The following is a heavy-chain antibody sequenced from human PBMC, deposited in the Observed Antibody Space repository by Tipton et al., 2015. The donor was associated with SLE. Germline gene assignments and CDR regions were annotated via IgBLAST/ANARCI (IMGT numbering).Heavy chain of an antibody. J-gene: IGHJ4*02. D-gene: IGHD7-27*01. Sequence: TLSLTCTVSGGSISSSSYYWAWIRQPPGKGLEWIGSIYYSGSTYYNPSLESRVTISVDTSKNQFSLKLSSVTAAVSAVFYCAHANWGTNFDYWGQGTLVTVSS. V-gene: IGHV4-39*07. CDR1: GGSISSSSYY. CDR3: AHANWGTNFDY. CDR2: IYYSGST.